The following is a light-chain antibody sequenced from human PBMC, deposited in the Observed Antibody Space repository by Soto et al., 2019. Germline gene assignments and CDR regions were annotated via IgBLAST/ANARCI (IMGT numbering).Light chain of an antibody. CDR3: QQYGSSPGT. V-gene: IGKV3-20*01. CDR1: QIVTSRY. Sequence: DIVLTQSPGTLSLSPGERATLSCRASQIVTSRYLAWYQQRPDQAPRLLIFGASIRDTGIPDRFSGSGSGTDFTLTISRLESEDFEVYYCQQYGSSPGTFGQGTKVEIK. CDR2: GAS. J-gene: IGKJ1*01.